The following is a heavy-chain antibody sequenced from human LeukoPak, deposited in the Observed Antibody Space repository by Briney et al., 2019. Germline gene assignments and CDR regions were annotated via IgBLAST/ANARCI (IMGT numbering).Heavy chain of an antibody. D-gene: IGHD3-10*01. CDR2: IYYSGST. V-gene: IGHV4-59*08. CDR1: GGSISSYH. Sequence: SETLSLTCTVSGGSISSYHWSWIRQPPGKGLEWIGYIYYSGSTNYNPSLKSRGTISVDTSKNQFSLKLSSVTAADTAAYYCARHYYSSGSFEYWGQGTLVTVSS. CDR3: ARHYYSSGSFEY. J-gene: IGHJ4*02.